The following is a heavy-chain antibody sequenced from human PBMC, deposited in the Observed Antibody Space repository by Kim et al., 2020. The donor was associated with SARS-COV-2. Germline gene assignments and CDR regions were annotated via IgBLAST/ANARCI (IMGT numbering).Heavy chain of an antibody. J-gene: IGHJ4*02. CDR2: GST. CDR3: ARHLGVYFDY. Sequence: GSTKYKPSLKSRLTISVDTSKNQFSLKLSSVTAADTAVYYCARHLGVYFDYWGQGTPVTVSS. V-gene: IGHV4-59*08.